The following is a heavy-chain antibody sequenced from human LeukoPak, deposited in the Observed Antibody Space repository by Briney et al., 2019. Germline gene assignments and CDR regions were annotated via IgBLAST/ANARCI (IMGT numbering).Heavy chain of an antibody. CDR1: GGSISSYY. V-gene: IGHV4-4*07. J-gene: IGHJ6*03. D-gene: IGHD4-11*01. CDR2: IYTSGST. CDR3: ARDNDYSNYAEGGPYYYYYMDV. Sequence: SETLSLTCTVSGGSISSYYWSWIRQPAGKGLEWIGRIYTSGSTNYNPSLKSRVTMSVDTSKNQFSLKLSSVTAADTAVYYCARDNDYSNYAEGGPYYYYYMDVWGKGTTVTVSS.